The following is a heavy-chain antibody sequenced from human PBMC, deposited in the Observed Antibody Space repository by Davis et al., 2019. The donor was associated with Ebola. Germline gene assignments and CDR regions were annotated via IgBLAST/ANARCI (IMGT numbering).Heavy chain of an antibody. J-gene: IGHJ3*02. CDR1: VITFSSYA. CDR2: ISGSGGTT. CDR3: VKTRSNWWNDALEI. V-gene: IGHV3-23*01. Sequence: GASLKISCAYSVITFSSYAMTWVTQAPGTGLEWVSAISGSGGTTYYAGSVKGRFTISRDNSKKTLYLQMNSLRAEDTAVYYCVKTRSNWWNDALEIWGRGTMVIVSS. D-gene: IGHD2-8*02.